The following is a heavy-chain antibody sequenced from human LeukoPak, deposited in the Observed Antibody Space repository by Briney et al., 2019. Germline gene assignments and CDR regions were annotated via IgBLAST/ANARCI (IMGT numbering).Heavy chain of an antibody. CDR3: ARGNFDWLSFHYYYGMDV. J-gene: IGHJ6*02. Sequence: SETLSLTCTVSGGSISSSSYYWGWIRQPPGKGLEWIGSIYYSGSTYYNPSLKSRVTISVDTSKNQFSLKLSSVTAADTAVYYCARGNFDWLSFHYYYGMDVWGQGTTVTVSS. CDR1: GGSISSSSYY. CDR2: IYYSGST. V-gene: IGHV4-39*07. D-gene: IGHD3-9*01.